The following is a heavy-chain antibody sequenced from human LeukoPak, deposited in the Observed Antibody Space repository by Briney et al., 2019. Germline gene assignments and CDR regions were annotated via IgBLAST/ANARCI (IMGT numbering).Heavy chain of an antibody. J-gene: IGHJ3*01. V-gene: IGHV3-23*01. CDR3: AKDCWESPIGDAFGF. D-gene: IGHD3-16*01. CDR1: GSTFDNYA. CDR2: IGISAGST. Sequence: GGSLRLSCEASGSTFDNYAMSWVRQAPGKGLECVSTIGISAGSTYYADAVKRRFTISRDNSKKTVILQMNTLRVEDTAVYYCAKDCWESPIGDAFGFWGQGTKGAVSS.